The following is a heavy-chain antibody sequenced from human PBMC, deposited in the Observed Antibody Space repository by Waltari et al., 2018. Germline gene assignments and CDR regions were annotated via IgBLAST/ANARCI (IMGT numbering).Heavy chain of an antibody. CDR3: ARGSGVYDFWSGYYSYYYMDV. Sequence: QVQLVQSGAEVKKPGSSVKVSCKASGGTFSSYAISWVRQAPGQGLGWMGGIIPILGTANYAQKFQGRVTTTADESTSTAYMELSSLRSEDTAVYYCARGSGVYDFWSGYYSYYYMDVWGKGTTVTVSS. CDR1: GGTFSSYA. J-gene: IGHJ6*03. V-gene: IGHV1-69*12. CDR2: IIPILGTA. D-gene: IGHD3-3*01.